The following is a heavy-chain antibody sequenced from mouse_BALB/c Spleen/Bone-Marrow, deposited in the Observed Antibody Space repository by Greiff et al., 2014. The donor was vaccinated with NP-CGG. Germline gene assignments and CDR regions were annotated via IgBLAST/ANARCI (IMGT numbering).Heavy chain of an antibody. V-gene: IGHV1-15*01. J-gene: IGHJ4*01. CDR2: IDPETGGT. CDR1: GCKFTDYE. Sequence: VQLQQSGAELVRPGASVTLSCKASGCKFTDYEMHWVKQTPVHGLEWIGSIDPETGGTAYNQNFKGKATLTADRSSTTAYMELRSLTSEDSAVYYCTREGIYFGYDVPMDYWGQGTSVTVSS. D-gene: IGHD2-2*01. CDR3: TREGIYFGYDVPMDY.